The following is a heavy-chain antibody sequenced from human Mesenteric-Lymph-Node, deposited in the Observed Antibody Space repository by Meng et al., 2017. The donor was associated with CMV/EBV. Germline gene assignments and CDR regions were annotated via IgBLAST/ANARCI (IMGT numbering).Heavy chain of an antibody. Sequence: GGSLRLSCAASGFTFSTYWMHWVRQAPGKGMVWVSRINGGMSTTTYAESVKGRFTISRDNAKDTLYLQMNSLRAEDTAVYYCARGVFGFGDGQDYWGQGTLVTVSS. V-gene: IGHV3-74*01. CDR3: ARGVFGFGDGQDY. J-gene: IGHJ4*02. CDR1: GFTFSTYW. CDR2: INGGMSTT. D-gene: IGHD3-10*01.